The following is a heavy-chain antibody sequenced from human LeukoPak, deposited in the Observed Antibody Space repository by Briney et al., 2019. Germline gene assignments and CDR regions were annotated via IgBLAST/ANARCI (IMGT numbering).Heavy chain of an antibody. CDR3: AELGITMIGGV. D-gene: IGHD3-10*02. CDR2: ISSSGSTI. J-gene: IGHJ6*04. V-gene: IGHV3-48*03. CDR1: GFTFSSYA. Sequence: GGSLRLSCAASGFTFSSYAMSWVRQAPGKGLEWVLYISSSGSTIYYADSVKGRFTISRDNAKNSLYLHMNSLRAKDTAVYYCAELGITMIGGVWGKGTTVTISS.